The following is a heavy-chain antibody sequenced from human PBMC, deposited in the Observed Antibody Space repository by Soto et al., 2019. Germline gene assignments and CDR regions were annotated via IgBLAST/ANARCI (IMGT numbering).Heavy chain of an antibody. Sequence: QVQLVQSGAEVKKPGSSVKVSCKASGGTFSSYAISWVRQAPGQGLEWMGGITPIFGTANYAQKFQGRVTITADESTSTAYMELSSLRSEDTAVYYCATEVGYCTGGSCFRRYYYYGMDVWGQGTTVTVSS. CDR1: GGTFSSYA. CDR2: ITPIFGTA. V-gene: IGHV1-69*12. CDR3: ATEVGYCTGGSCFRRYYYYGMDV. D-gene: IGHD2-15*01. J-gene: IGHJ6*02.